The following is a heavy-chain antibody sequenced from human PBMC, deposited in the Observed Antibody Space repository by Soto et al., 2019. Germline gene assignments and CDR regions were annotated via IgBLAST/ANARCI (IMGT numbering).Heavy chain of an antibody. CDR2: IIPIFGTA. J-gene: IGHJ5*02. CDR3: ARGRSSSWYGFDP. Sequence: VASVKVSFKASGGTFGSYAISWVRQAPGQGLEWMGGIIPIFGTANYAQKFQGRVTITADESTSTAYMELSSLRSEDTAVYYCARGRSSSWYGFDPWGQGTLVTVSS. CDR1: GGTFGSYA. V-gene: IGHV1-69*13. D-gene: IGHD6-13*01.